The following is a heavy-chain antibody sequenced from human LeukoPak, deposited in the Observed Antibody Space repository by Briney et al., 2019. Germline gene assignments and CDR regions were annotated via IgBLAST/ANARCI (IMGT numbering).Heavy chain of an antibody. CDR3: AKDDDDYGEGEYPPNEGFDY. CDR1: GYTFSGYY. Sequence: ASVKVSCKASGYTFSGYYMHWVRQAPGQGLEWMGWINPNTGRTNYAQKLQGRVTMTTDTSTSTAYMELRSLRSDDTAVYYCAKDDDDYGEGEYPPNEGFDYWGQGTLVTVSS. CDR2: INPNTGRT. V-gene: IGHV1-2*02. D-gene: IGHD4-17*01. J-gene: IGHJ4*02.